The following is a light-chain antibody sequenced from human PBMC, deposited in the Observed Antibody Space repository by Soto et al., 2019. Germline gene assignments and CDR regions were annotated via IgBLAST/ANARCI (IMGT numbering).Light chain of an antibody. CDR3: ASFTTNSARV. Sequence: QSALTQPASMSGSPGQSITIPCTGTNSDIGGYNSVSWYQQHPGMAPQLIIYDVSYRPSGISSRFSGYKSGNTASLTISGIQAADEADYYCASFTTNSARVFGGGTKLTVL. CDR2: DVS. J-gene: IGLJ2*01. V-gene: IGLV2-14*03. CDR1: NSDIGGYNS.